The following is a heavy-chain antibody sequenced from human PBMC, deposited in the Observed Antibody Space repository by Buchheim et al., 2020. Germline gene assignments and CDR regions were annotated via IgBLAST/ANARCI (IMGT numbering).Heavy chain of an antibody. D-gene: IGHD1-26*01. V-gene: IGHV3-33*01. CDR3: ARDLVGATAPDY. Sequence: QVQLVESGGGVVQPGRSLRLSCAASGFTFSSYGMHWVRQAPGKGLEWVAVIWYDGSNRYYADSVKGRFTISRDNSKTTLYLQMNSLRAEDTAVYYCARDLVGATAPDYWGQGTL. CDR1: GFTFSSYG. CDR2: IWYDGSNR. J-gene: IGHJ4*02.